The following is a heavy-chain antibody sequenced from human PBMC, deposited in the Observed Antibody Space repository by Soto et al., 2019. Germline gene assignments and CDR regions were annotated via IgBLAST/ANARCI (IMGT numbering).Heavy chain of an antibody. CDR1: GFTFDDYT. J-gene: IGHJ4*02. V-gene: IGHV3-43*01. CDR3: AKGDGASYCSSSSCSIDY. D-gene: IGHD2-2*01. Sequence: GGSLRLSCAASGFTFDDYTMHWVRQAPGKGLEWVSLISWDGGSTYYADSVKGRFTISRDNTKNSLYVQMNSLRTEDTALYYCAKGDGASYCSSSSCSIDYWGQGALVTVSS. CDR2: ISWDGGST.